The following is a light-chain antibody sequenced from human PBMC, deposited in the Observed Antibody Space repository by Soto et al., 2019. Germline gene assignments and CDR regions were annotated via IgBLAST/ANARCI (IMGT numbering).Light chain of an antibody. J-gene: IGKJ4*01. CDR1: QTMSTW. Sequence: DIQMTQSPSTLSAAVGDRVTITCRASQTMSTWLAWYQQKPGKAPKVLISGASSLESGVPSRFSGSGSGTEFTLTISSLQADDFATYFCQQYNSYPLTFGGGTKVEI. CDR3: QQYNSYPLT. V-gene: IGKV1-5*01. CDR2: GAS.